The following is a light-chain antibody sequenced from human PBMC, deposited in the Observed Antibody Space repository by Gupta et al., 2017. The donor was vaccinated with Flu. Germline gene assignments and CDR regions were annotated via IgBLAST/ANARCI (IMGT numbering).Light chain of an antibody. CDR2: RNN. Sequence: QSVLNQPPSAYGTPGPRVNISCSGSSPNIGSNHVYWYQQLPGTAPKLLIYRNNQRPSGVPDRFSGSKSGTSASLAISGLRSEDEADYYCAAWDDSLSGLYVFGTGTKVTVL. CDR3: AAWDDSLSGLYV. J-gene: IGLJ1*01. V-gene: IGLV1-47*01. CDR1: SPNIGSNH.